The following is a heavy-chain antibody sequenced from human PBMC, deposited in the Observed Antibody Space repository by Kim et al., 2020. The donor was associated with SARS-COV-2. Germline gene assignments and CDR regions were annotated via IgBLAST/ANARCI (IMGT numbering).Heavy chain of an antibody. CDR3: ARAGGSYDY. CDR2: GNT. D-gene: IGHD1-26*01. V-gene: IGHV1-3*01. Sequence: GNTKYSQNLQGRLSITRDTSASTASMELSSLRSEDTAVYYCARAGGSYDYWGQGTLVTVSS. J-gene: IGHJ4*02.